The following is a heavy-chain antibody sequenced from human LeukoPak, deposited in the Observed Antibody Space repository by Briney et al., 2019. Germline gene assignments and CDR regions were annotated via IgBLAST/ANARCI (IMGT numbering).Heavy chain of an antibody. D-gene: IGHD4-11*01. CDR2: ISWDGGST. CDR1: GFTFDDYA. J-gene: IGHJ6*03. Sequence: GGSLRLSCAASGFTFDDYAMHWVRQAPGKGLEWVSLISWDGGSTYYADSVKGRFTISRDNSKNSLYLQMNSLRAEDTALYYCAKDGLPGRAYYYYMDVWGKGTTVTVSS. V-gene: IGHV3-43D*03. CDR3: AKDGLPGRAYYYYMDV.